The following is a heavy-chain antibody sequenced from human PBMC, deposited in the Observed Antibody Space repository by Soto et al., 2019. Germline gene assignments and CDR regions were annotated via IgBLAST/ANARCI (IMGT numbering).Heavy chain of an antibody. J-gene: IGHJ4*02. CDR2: IYHSGST. Sequence: SGTLSLPCAVSGGSISSGGYSGSWIRQPPGKGLEWIGYIYHSGSTYYNPSLKSRVTVSVDRSKNQFSLKLSSVTAADTAVYYCARTPRGARLGYYFDYWGQGTLVTVSS. CDR1: GGSISSGGYS. CDR3: ARTPRGARLGYYFDY. V-gene: IGHV4-30-2*01. D-gene: IGHD3-16*01.